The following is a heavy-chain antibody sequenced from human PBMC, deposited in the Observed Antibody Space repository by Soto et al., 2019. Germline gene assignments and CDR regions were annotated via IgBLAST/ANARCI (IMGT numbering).Heavy chain of an antibody. CDR3: AKDFPISSWYWDPNCFDP. J-gene: IGHJ5*02. CDR1: GFTFSSYA. V-gene: IGHV3-23*01. CDR2: ISGSGGST. D-gene: IGHD6-13*01. Sequence: EVQLLESGGGLVQPGGSLRLSCAASGFTFSSYAMSWVRQAPGKGLEWVSAISGSGGSTYYADSVKGRFTISRDNSKNPLYLHMNSLRAEDTAVYYCAKDFPISSWYWDPNCFDPWGQGTLVTVSS.